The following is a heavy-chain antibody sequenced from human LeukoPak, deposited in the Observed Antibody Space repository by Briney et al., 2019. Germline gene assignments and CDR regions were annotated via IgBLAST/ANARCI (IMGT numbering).Heavy chain of an antibody. CDR1: GYSFTSYG. D-gene: IGHD3-9*01. CDR2: ISAYNGNT. J-gene: IGHJ6*02. V-gene: IGHV1-18*01. Sequence: ASVKVSCKASGYSFTSYGISWVRQAPGQGLEWMGLISAYNGNTNYAQKIQGRVTMTTDTSTSTAYMELRSLRSDDTAVYYCARALGYDILTGYYDYYGMDVWGQGTTVTVSS. CDR3: ARALGYDILTGYYDYYGMDV.